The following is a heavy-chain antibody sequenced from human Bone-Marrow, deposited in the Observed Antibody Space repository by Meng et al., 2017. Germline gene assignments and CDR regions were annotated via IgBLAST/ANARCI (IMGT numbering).Heavy chain of an antibody. CDR1: GYTFTSSD. D-gene: IGHD3-10*01. CDR3: VRGFGFGDNRLDP. CDR2: MNPSIYKT. Sequence: QVQLVQSGAEVKKPGDAVKGACKASGYTFTSSDINWVRQATGQGLEGMGWMNPSIYKTGYAQKFQGRLTMTRDTSISTAYMELSSLRSEDTAVYYCVRGFGFGDNRLDPWGQGTLVTVSS. J-gene: IGHJ5*02. V-gene: IGHV1-8*01.